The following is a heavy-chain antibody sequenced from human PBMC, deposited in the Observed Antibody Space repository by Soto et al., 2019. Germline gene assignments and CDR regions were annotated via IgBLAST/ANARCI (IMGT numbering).Heavy chain of an antibody. J-gene: IGHJ6*02. CDR1: GGTFSNCG. CDR3: ARGGSDYEGSGYYQGHV. CDR2: IVPIFGA. D-gene: IGHD3-22*01. Sequence: QVQLVQSGAEVKKPGSSVKVCCKSSGGTFSNCGFSCVRQAPGQGLECMGVIVPIFGAEHPQKFQGRVTITADESTNTVFMELRGLRSEDTAVYYCARGGSDYEGSGYYQGHVWGQGTTVTVSS. V-gene: IGHV1-69*01.